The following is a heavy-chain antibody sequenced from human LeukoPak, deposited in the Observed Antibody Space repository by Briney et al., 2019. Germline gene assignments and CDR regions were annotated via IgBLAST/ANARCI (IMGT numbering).Heavy chain of an antibody. CDR2: IYPGDSET. CDR1: GYSFTSYW. J-gene: IGHJ4*02. V-gene: IGHV5-51*01. Sequence: GESLKISCKGSGYSFTSYWIGWVRQVPGKGLEWMGIIYPGDSETRYSPSFQGQVTISADKSISTAYLQWSSLKASDTAMYYCVRALGYCSSGSCYYYDYWGQGTLVTVSS. CDR3: VRALGYCSSGSCYYYDY. D-gene: IGHD2-15*01.